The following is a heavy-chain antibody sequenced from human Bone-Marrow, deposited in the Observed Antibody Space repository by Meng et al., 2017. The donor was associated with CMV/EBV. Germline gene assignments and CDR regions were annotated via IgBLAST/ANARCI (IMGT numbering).Heavy chain of an antibody. CDR3: AREEAYSYGFDYYYYGMDV. CDR2: ISAYNGNT. Sequence: ASVKVSCKASGGTFSSYAISWVRQAPGQGLEWMGWISAYNGNTNYAQKLQGRVTMTTDTSTSTAYMELRSLRSDDTAVYYCAREEAYSYGFDYYYYGMDVWGQGNTVNVAS. V-gene: IGHV1-18*01. CDR1: GGTFSSYA. J-gene: IGHJ6*02. D-gene: IGHD5-18*01.